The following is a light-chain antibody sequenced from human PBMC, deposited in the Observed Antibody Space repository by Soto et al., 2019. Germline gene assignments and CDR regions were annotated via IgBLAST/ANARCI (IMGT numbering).Light chain of an antibody. V-gene: IGKV2-28*01. CDR1: QGLLHSDGYNY. Sequence: DIVVTQSPLSLPVTPGEPASISCRSSQGLLHSDGYNYLDWYLQKPGQSPQLLIYLGSNRASGVPDRFSGSGSGTDFTLKISRVEAEDVGIYYCLQALQTPPWTFGQGTKVDIK. CDR3: LQALQTPPWT. CDR2: LGS. J-gene: IGKJ1*01.